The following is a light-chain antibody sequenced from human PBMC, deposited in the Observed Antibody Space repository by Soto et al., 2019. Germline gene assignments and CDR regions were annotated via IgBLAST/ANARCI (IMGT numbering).Light chain of an antibody. CDR1: QSVLSRSNSLNY. J-gene: IGKJ2*01. CDR3: QQYYTHPRT. V-gene: IGKV4-1*01. Sequence: DIVMTQSPDSLAVSLGERATINCKSSQSVLSRSNSLNYLAWYQQKPGQPPKLLIYWASTRESGVPDRFSGSGSGTDFTLTICSLQAEDVAVYYCQQYYTHPRTFGQGTKLEIK. CDR2: WAS.